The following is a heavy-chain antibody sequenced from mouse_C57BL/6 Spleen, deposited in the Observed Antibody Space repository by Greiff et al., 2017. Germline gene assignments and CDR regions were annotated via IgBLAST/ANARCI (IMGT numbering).Heavy chain of an antibody. CDR3: ARKGYDYGGFAY. Sequence: VQLQQPGAELVRPGSSVKLSCKASGYTFTSYWMHWVKQRPIQGLEWIGNIDPSDSETHYNQKFKDKATLTVDKSSSTAYMQLSSLTSEDSAVYYCARKGYDYGGFAYWGQGTLVTVSA. CDR1: GYTFTSYW. V-gene: IGHV1-52*01. D-gene: IGHD2-4*01. J-gene: IGHJ3*01. CDR2: IDPSDSET.